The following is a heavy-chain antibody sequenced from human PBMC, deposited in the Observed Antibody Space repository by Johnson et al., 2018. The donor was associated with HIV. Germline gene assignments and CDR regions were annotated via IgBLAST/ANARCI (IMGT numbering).Heavy chain of an antibody. D-gene: IGHD6-19*01. Sequence: QVQLVESGGGVVKPGGSLRLSCAASGFTFNDYYMSWIRQAPGKGLEWLSYISTSGATIYYADSVKGRFTISRDNAKKSLYLQMNSLRTEDTALYYCAKGAVAGINDAFDIWGQGTMVTVSS. J-gene: IGHJ3*02. CDR3: AKGAVAGINDAFDI. CDR1: GFTFNDYY. CDR2: ISTSGATI. V-gene: IGHV3-11*01.